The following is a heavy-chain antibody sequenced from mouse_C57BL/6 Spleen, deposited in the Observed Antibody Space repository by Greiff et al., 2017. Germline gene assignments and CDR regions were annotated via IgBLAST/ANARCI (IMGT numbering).Heavy chain of an antibody. CDR1: GYSFTGYY. J-gene: IGHJ3*01. Sequence: VQLQQSGPELVKPGASVKISCKASGYSFTGYYMNWVKQSPEKSLEWIGEINPSTGGTTYNQKFKAKATLTVDKSSSTAYMQLKSLTSEDSAVYYCASRYASDWFAYWGQGTLVTVSA. CDR2: INPSTGGT. V-gene: IGHV1-42*01. CDR3: ASRYASDWFAY. D-gene: IGHD6-5*01.